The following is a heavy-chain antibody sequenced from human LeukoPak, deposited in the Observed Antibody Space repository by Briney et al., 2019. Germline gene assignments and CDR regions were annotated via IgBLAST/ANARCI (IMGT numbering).Heavy chain of an antibody. J-gene: IGHJ4*02. Sequence: GGSLRLSCAASGFTVSSNYITWVRQAPGKGLEWVSVTYSGGRTYYADSVKGRFTISRDNSKNTLYLQMNSLRAEDTAVYYCARDIAAAGTTGSFDYWGQGTLVTVSS. CDR1: GFTVSSNY. CDR2: TYSGGRT. CDR3: ARDIAAAGTTGSFDY. D-gene: IGHD6-13*01. V-gene: IGHV3-53*05.